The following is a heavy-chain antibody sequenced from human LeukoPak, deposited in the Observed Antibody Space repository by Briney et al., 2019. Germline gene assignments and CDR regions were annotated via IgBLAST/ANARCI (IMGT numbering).Heavy chain of an antibody. Sequence: SETLSLTCTVSGGSISSYYWCWIRQPPGKGLEWIGYIYYSGSTNYNPSLKSRVTISVDTSKNQFSLKLSSVTAADTAVYYCARTTEAHSWRTRYYDYYMDVWGKGTTVTVSS. CDR1: GGSISSYY. D-gene: IGHD6-13*01. J-gene: IGHJ6*03. CDR2: IYYSGST. CDR3: ARTTEAHSWRTRYYDYYMDV. V-gene: IGHV4-59*01.